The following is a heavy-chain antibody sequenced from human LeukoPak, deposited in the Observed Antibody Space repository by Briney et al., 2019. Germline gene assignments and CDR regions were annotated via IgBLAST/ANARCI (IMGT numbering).Heavy chain of an antibody. J-gene: IGHJ4*02. CDR2: INPNSGGT. CDR3: AREVVAAAGTDY. Sequence: ALVKVSCKASGYTFTGYYMHWVRQAPGQGLEWMGWINPNSGGTNYAQKFQDRVTMTRDTSISTAYMELSRLRSDDTAVYYCAREVVAAAGTDYWGQGTLVTVSS. CDR1: GYTFTGYY. D-gene: IGHD6-13*01. V-gene: IGHV1-2*02.